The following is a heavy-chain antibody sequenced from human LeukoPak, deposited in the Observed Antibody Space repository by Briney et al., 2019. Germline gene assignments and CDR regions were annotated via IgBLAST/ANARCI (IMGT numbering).Heavy chain of an antibody. D-gene: IGHD1-26*01. Sequence: PSETLSLTCTVSGGSISSYYWSWIRQPPGKGLEWIGYIYYSGSTNYNPSLKSRVTISVDTSKNQFSLKLSSVTAADTAVYYCARDHHCIVGACNWFDPWGQGTLVTVSS. CDR2: IYYSGST. CDR1: GGSISSYY. CDR3: ARDHHCIVGACNWFDP. V-gene: IGHV4-59*01. J-gene: IGHJ5*02.